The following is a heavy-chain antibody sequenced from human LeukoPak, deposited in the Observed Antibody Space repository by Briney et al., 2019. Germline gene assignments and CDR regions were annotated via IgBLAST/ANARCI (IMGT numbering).Heavy chain of an antibody. D-gene: IGHD6-13*01. V-gene: IGHV3-7*04. J-gene: IGHJ3*02. Sequence: GGSLRLSCAASGFTFSSYWMSWVRQAPGKGLEWVANIKQDGSEKYYVDSVKGRFTISRDNAKNSLYLQMNSLRAEDTAVYYCARGYSSRSDAFDIWGQGTMVTVSS. CDR2: IKQDGSEK. CDR3: ARGYSSRSDAFDI. CDR1: GFTFSSYW.